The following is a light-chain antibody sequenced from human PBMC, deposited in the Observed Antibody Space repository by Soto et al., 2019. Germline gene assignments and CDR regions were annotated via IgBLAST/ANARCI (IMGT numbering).Light chain of an antibody. CDR1: QSIGSY. V-gene: IGKV1-39*01. J-gene: IGKJ1*01. Sequence: DIHITQSPSSLSASVGDRVTITFRASQSIGSYLNWYQLKPGKAPKFLIYAASSLQSGVQSRFSGSGSGTDFTLTISSLQPEDFATYYCQQSYSTPRTFGQGTKVDIK. CDR2: AAS. CDR3: QQSYSTPRT.